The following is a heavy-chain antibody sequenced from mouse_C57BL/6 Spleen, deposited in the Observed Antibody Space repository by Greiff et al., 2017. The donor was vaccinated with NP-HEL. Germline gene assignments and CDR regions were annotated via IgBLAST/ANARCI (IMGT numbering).Heavy chain of an antibody. CDR1: GYTFTNYW. D-gene: IGHD1-1*01. V-gene: IGHV1-63*01. Sequence: VQLQQSGAELVRPGTSVKMSCKASGYTFTNYWIGWAKQRPGHGLEWIGDIYPGGGYTNYNEKFKGKATLTADKSSSTAYMQFSSLTSEDSAIYYCARYYYGSSSPWYFDVWGTGTTVTVSS. CDR2: IYPGGGYT. CDR3: ARYYYGSSSPWYFDV. J-gene: IGHJ1*03.